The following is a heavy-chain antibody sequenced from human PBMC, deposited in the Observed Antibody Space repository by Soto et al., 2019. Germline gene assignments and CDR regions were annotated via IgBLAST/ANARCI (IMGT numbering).Heavy chain of an antibody. D-gene: IGHD2-2*01. CDR1: GFTFRNYA. V-gene: IGHV3-23*01. CDR2: ISGSGGTT. CDR3: EKDRSSSSCYAFYY. Sequence: EVQLLESGGGLVQPGGSLRLSCAASGFTFRNYAMSWARQAPGKGLEWVSAISGSGGTTHYVDSVKGRFTISRDNSKNTQYLQMNSQRDEDTVVDYCEKDRSSSSCYAFYYWGQGSLVTVS. J-gene: IGHJ4*02.